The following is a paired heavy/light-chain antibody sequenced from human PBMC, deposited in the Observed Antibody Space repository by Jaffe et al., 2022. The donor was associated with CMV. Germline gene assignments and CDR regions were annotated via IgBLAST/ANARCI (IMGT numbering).Light chain of an antibody. CDR3: QQRGNWPLT. CDR1: QGVSYY. CDR2: DAS. Sequence: ETVLTQSPATLSLSPGERATLSCRASQGVSYYLAWYQQKPGQAPRLLIYDASTRATGIPTRFSGSGSGTDFTLTISSLEAEDFAVYYCQQRGNWPLTFGGGTKVEVK. J-gene: IGKJ4*01. V-gene: IGKV3-11*01.
Heavy chain of an antibody. D-gene: IGHD5-12*01. Sequence: EVRLVESGGGLVQPGGSLRLSCTASGFTFADHQMNWVRQAPGKGLEWVSYITSGGDIIHYPDSVRGRFTISRDDAKSSLYLQLNSLRVEDTAIYFCARELLYNSGGQRVWHYLDYWGQGTLVTVSS. CDR2: ITSGGDII. J-gene: IGHJ4*02. CDR3: ARELLYNSGGQRVWHYLDY. CDR1: GFTFADHQ. V-gene: IGHV3-48*03.